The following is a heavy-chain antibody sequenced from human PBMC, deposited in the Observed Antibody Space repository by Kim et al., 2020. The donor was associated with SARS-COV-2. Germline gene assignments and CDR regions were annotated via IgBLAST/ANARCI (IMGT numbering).Heavy chain of an antibody. CDR3: ARGKGGIDY. D-gene: IGHD3-16*01. V-gene: IGHV4-34*01. J-gene: IGHJ4*02. Sequence: GNTHSNPALQSRVTISVDTSKYQFSLKLSSVTAADTAVYYCARGKGGIDYWGQGTLVTVSS. CDR2: GNT.